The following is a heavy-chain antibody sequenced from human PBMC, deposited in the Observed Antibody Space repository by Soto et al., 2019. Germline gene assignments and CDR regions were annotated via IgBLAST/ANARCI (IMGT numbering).Heavy chain of an antibody. CDR3: ARDQTGITTAGGGRIDR. CDR2: VSFDGSNK. J-gene: IGHJ5*02. V-gene: IGHV3-30-3*01. CDR1: GFTFSTHA. Sequence: QVQLVESGGGVVQPGMSLRLSCAASGFTFSTHAMHWVRQAPGKGLECVAIVSFDGSNKYYADSVKGRFTISRDNSNNTLYLQMSGLTPEDTAFYYCARDQTGITTAGGGRIDRWGQGTLVTVSS. D-gene: IGHD6-13*01.